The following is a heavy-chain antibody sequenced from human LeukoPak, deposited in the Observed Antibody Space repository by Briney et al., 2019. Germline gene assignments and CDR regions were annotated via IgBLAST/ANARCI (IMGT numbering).Heavy chain of an antibody. CDR2: VNLSGGST. Sequence: ASVKVSCKASGYTFTNSYIQWVRQAPGQGLEWMGIVNLSGGSTTYAQKFQGRVTMTRDTSTSTVYMELSSLRSEDTAVYYCAKDRAVAGRYNWFDPWGQGTLVTVSS. CDR3: AKDRAVAGRYNWFDP. D-gene: IGHD6-19*01. CDR1: GYTFTNSY. V-gene: IGHV1-46*01. J-gene: IGHJ5*02.